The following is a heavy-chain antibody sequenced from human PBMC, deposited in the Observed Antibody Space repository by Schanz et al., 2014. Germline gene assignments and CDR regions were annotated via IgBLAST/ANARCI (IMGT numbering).Heavy chain of an antibody. V-gene: IGHV1-46*01. CDR2: INPSSGTT. CDR3: AIHYGDRPL. Sequence: QVQLVQSGAEVKKPGASVKVSCKASGYTFTSYYMHWVRQAPGQGLEWMGKINPSSGTTRIAQNFQGRVTMTRDASLKTAYMEMTDLKFEDAGLYYCAIHYGDRPLWGQGTLIAVSS. D-gene: IGHD4-17*01. J-gene: IGHJ4*02. CDR1: GYTFTSYY.